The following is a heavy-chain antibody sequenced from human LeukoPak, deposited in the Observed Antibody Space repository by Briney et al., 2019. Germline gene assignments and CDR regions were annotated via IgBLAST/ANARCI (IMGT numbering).Heavy chain of an antibody. J-gene: IGHJ4*01. CDR2: IFADGSTT. D-gene: IGHD2-21*02. CDR1: EFNFFSYG. Sequence: QPGGPLRLSCVASEFNFFSYGMQWVRQAPGKGLVWVSRIFADGSTTSYADSVKGRFTISRDNAKNTLYLQMNSLRAEDTAVYYCARELPREVTLDYWGQGTLVTVSP. CDR3: ARELPREVTLDY. V-gene: IGHV3-74*01.